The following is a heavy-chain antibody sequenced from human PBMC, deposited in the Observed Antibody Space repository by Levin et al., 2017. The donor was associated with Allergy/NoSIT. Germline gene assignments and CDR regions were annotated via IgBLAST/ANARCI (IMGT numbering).Heavy chain of an antibody. Sequence: GGSLRLSCAASGFTFDDYAMHWVRQAPGKGLEWVSGICWNSGSIGYADSVQGRFTISRDNAKNSLYLQMNSLRTEDTALYYCARDNIGLPDAFDIWGQGTMVIVSS. CDR2: ICWNSGSI. CDR1: GFTFDDYA. D-gene: IGHD3-10*01. V-gene: IGHV3-9*01. J-gene: IGHJ3*02. CDR3: ARDNIGLPDAFDI.